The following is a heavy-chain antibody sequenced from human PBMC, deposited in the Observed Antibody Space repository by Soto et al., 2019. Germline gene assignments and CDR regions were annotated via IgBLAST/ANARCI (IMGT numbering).Heavy chain of an antibody. CDR3: AKAVSATHFDY. J-gene: IGHJ4*02. D-gene: IGHD2-15*01. CDR2: ISGSGAST. Sequence: WGSLRLSCAASGFTFSSYSMSWDRQAPGKGLEWVSAISGSGASTYYADSVKGRFTISRDNSKNTLYLQMNSLRAEDTAVYYCAKAVSATHFDYWGLGTLVTVSS. CDR1: GFTFSSYS. V-gene: IGHV3-23*01.